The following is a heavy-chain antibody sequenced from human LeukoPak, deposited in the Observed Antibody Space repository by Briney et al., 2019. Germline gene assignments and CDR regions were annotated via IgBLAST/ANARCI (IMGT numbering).Heavy chain of an antibody. V-gene: IGHV1-8*02. CDR1: GYTFTGYY. Sequence: GASVKVSCKASGYTFTGYYMHWVRQATGQGLEWMGWMNPNSGNTGYAQKFQGRVTMTRDMSTSIVYMELSSLRSEDTAVYYCARGRHYYDSSDYYYEGDAFDIWGQGTMVTVSS. CDR2: MNPNSGNT. J-gene: IGHJ3*02. D-gene: IGHD3-22*01. CDR3: ARGRHYYDSSDYYYEGDAFDI.